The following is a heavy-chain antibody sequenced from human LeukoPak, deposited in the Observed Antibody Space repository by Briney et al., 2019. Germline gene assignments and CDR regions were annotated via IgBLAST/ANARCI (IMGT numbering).Heavy chain of an antibody. D-gene: IGHD1-26*01. CDR3: ARGPTYRGWEQRPFDY. CDR1: GGSISSSSYY. V-gene: IGHV4-39*07. Sequence: SETLSLTCTVSGGSISSSSYYWGWIRQPPGKGLEWIGSIYYSGSTYYNPSLKSRVTISVDTSKNQFSLKLSSVTAADTAVYYCARGPTYRGWEQRPFDYWGQGTLVTVSS. J-gene: IGHJ4*02. CDR2: IYYSGST.